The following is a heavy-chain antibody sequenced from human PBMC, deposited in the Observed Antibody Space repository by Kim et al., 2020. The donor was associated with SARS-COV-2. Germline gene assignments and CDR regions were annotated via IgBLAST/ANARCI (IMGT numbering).Heavy chain of an antibody. V-gene: IGHV1-3*01. D-gene: IGHD6-19*01. J-gene: IGHJ3*02. CDR1: GYTFNSYA. CDR3: ARGASGLPLVAFDI. Sequence: ASVKVSCKSSGYTFNSYAIHWVRQAPGQRLEWMGWINAGNGNTKYSQKFQGRVRVTITRDTSANSAYMELSSLRSEATAVYYCARGASGLPLVAFDIWGQETIVSVSS. CDR2: INAGNGNT.